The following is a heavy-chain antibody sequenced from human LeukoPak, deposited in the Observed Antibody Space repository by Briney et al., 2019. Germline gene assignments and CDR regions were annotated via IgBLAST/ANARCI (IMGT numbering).Heavy chain of an antibody. D-gene: IGHD3-10*01. Sequence: GGSLRLSCAASGFTFDDYAMHWVRQAPGKGLEWVSGISWNSGSIGYADSVKGRFTISRDNAKNSLYLQMNSLRAEDTALYYCAKDMSYYGSASYPFDYWGQGTLVTVSS. J-gene: IGHJ4*02. CDR3: AKDMSYYGSASYPFDY. V-gene: IGHV3-9*01. CDR2: ISWNSGSI. CDR1: GFTFDDYA.